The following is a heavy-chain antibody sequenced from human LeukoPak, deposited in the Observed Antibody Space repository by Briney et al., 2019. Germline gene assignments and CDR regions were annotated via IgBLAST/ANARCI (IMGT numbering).Heavy chain of an antibody. CDR2: IYYSGST. V-gene: IGHV4-39*01. CDR3: ARVSGSYYYYFDY. J-gene: IGHJ4*02. D-gene: IGHD1-26*01. CDR1: SGSISSSSYY. Sequence: ETLSLTCTVSSGSISSSSYYWGWIRQPPGKRLEWIGSIYYSGSTYYNPSLKSRVTISVDTSKNQFSLKLSSVTAADTAVYYCARVSGSYYYYFDYWGQGTLVTVSS.